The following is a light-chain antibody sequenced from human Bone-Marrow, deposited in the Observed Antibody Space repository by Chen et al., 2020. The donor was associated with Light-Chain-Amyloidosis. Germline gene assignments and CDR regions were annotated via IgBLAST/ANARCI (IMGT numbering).Light chain of an antibody. Sequence: SYELTQPPSVSVSPGQTARITCSGDDLPTKYAYWYQQKPGQAPVLVIHRDTARTSGISERFSGSSSGTPATLTISGVQAEDEADYHCQSADSSGTYEVIFGGGTKLTVL. CDR1: DLPTKY. CDR3: QSADSSGTYEVI. V-gene: IGLV3-25*03. CDR2: RDT. J-gene: IGLJ2*01.